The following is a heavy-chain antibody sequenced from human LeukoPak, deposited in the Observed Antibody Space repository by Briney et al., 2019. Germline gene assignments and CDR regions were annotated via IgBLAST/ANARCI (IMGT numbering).Heavy chain of an antibody. CDR1: GYTFTGYY. J-gene: IGHJ4*02. Sequence: ASVKVSCKASGYTFTGYYIHWMRQAPGQGLEWMGWMNPNSGDTSYAQKFQGRVTMTRDTPISTAYMELSGLRSDDTAVYYCGRRRIDCSDTGCYVDYWGQGTLVTVSS. CDR2: MNPNSGDT. D-gene: IGHD2-15*01. CDR3: GRRRIDCSDTGCYVDY. V-gene: IGHV1-2*02.